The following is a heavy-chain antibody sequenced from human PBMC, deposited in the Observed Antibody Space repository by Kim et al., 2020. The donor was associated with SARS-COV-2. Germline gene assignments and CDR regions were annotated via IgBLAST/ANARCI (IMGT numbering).Heavy chain of an antibody. CDR1: GFTFDDYA. J-gene: IGHJ6*02. Sequence: GGSLRLSCAASGFTFDDYAMHWVRQAPGKGLEWVSGISWNSGSIGYADSVKGRFTISRDNAKNSLYLQMNSLRAEDTALYYCAKDLTDRLLRMDVCGQGT. CDR2: ISWNSGSI. V-gene: IGHV3-9*01. D-gene: IGHD3-22*01. CDR3: AKDLTDRLLRMDV.